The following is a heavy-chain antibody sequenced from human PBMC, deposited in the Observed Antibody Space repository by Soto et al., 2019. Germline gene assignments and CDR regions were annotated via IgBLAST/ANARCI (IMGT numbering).Heavy chain of an antibody. V-gene: IGHV3-53*04. CDR3: AIGRGYSYGYPDY. J-gene: IGHJ4*02. CDR2: IYTGGST. Sequence: EVQLVESGGGLVQPGGSLRLSCAASGFTVNNQYMSWVRQAPGKGLECISIIYTGGSTYYADYVKGRFTISRHNSINTLYLQMNSLRTEDTAVYYCAIGRGYSYGYPDYWGQGTLVSVSS. CDR1: GFTVNNQY. D-gene: IGHD5-18*01.